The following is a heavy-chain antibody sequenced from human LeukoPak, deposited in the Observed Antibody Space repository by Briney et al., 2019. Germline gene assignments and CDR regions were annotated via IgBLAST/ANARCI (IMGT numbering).Heavy chain of an antibody. D-gene: IGHD3-10*01. CDR2: ISSRSSYI. V-gene: IGHV3-21*01. CDR1: GFTFSSYS. Sequence: GGSLRLSCAASGFTFSSYSMNCVRHAPGKGLEWVSSISSRSSYIYYADSVKGRFTISRDNAKNSLYLQMNSLRAEDTAVYYCARDKTSYYGSGSSSDWGQGTLVTVSS. J-gene: IGHJ4*02. CDR3: ARDKTSYYGSGSSSD.